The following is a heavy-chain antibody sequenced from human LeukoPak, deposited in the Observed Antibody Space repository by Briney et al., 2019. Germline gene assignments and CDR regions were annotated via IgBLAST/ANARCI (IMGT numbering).Heavy chain of an antibody. Sequence: GGSLRLSCAASGFTFSSYSMNWVRQAPGKGLEWVSSISSSSSYIYYADSVKGRFTISRDNAKNSLYLQMNSLRAEDTAVYYCARVVRGVIYYYYYMDVWGKGTTVTISS. CDR2: ISSSSSYI. CDR1: GFTFSSYS. D-gene: IGHD3-10*01. V-gene: IGHV3-21*01. CDR3: ARVVRGVIYYYYYMDV. J-gene: IGHJ6*03.